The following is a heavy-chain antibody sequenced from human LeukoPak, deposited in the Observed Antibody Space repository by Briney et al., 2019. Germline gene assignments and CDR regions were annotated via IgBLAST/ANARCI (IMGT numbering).Heavy chain of an antibody. D-gene: IGHD5-12*01. CDR2: ISRSSSHI. Sequence: GGSLRLSCAASGFTFSTYDMNWVRQAPGKGLEWVSYISRSSSHIYYADSMKGRPTISRDNAKSSLYLQMDSLRDEDTAIYYCARDRAALARMGGMDVWGQGTTVTVFS. CDR1: GFTFSTYD. CDR3: ARDRAALARMGGMDV. V-gene: IGHV3-21*01. J-gene: IGHJ6*02.